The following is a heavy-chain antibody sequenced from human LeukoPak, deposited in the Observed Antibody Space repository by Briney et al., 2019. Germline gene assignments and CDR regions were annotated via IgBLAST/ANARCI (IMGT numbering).Heavy chain of an antibody. V-gene: IGHV4-31*03. D-gene: IGHD3-10*01. CDR1: GGSISSGGYY. J-gene: IGHJ3*02. Sequence: SETLSLTCTVSGGSISSGGYYWSWIRQHPGKGLEGIGYIYYSGSTYYHPSLKSRVTISVDTSKNQVSLKLSSVTAADTAVYYCARDLRTYYYGSGSHLQGAFDIWGQGTMVTVSS. CDR2: IYYSGST. CDR3: ARDLRTYYYGSGSHLQGAFDI.